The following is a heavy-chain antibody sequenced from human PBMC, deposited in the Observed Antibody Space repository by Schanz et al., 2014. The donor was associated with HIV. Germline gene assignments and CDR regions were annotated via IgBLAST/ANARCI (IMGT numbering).Heavy chain of an antibody. Sequence: QVQLMQSGAELKKPGASVRVSCKTSGYTFSDYYMHWLRQAPGQGLEWMGWISAYNGKTNYARKVQGRVTMTTDTSTTTAYMELRSLRSDDTAVYYCARGARYGMDVWGQGTTVTVSS. V-gene: IGHV1-18*04. CDR3: ARGARYGMDV. CDR1: GYTFSDYY. CDR2: ISAYNGKT. J-gene: IGHJ6*02.